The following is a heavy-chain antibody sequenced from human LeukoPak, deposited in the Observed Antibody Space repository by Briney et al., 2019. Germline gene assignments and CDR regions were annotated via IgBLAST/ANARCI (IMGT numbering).Heavy chain of an antibody. D-gene: IGHD4-23*01. V-gene: IGHV3-48*01. J-gene: IGHJ4*02. CDR1: GFTFSSYS. CDR3: AREVTPYY. Sequence: PGGSLRLSCAASGFTFSSYSMNWVRQAPGKGLEWVSYISSSSSTIYYADSVKGRFTISRGNAKNSLYLQMNSLRAEDTAVYYCAREVTPYYWGQGTLVTVSS. CDR2: ISSSSSTI.